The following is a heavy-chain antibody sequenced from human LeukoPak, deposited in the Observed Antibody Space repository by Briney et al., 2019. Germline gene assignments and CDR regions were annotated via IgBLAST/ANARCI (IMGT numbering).Heavy chain of an antibody. J-gene: IGHJ4*02. CDR3: ARGIQGYGYGY. D-gene: IGHD5-18*01. CDR2: INQSGST. V-gene: IGHV4-34*01. CDR1: GGSFSGYY. Sequence: SETLSLTCAVYGGSFSGYYWSWIRQPPGKGLEWIGEINQSGSTNYNPSLKSRVTISVDTSKNQFSLKLSSVTAADTAVYYCARGIQGYGYGYWGQGTLVTVSS.